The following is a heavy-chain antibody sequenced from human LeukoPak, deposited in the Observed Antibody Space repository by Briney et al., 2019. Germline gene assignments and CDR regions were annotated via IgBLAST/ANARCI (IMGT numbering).Heavy chain of an antibody. J-gene: IGHJ1*01. CDR1: GFTFSSYA. D-gene: IGHD6-13*01. CDR3: AKDIPAYSSSWPEYFQH. CDR2: ISGSGGST. Sequence: GGSLRLSCAASGFTFSSYAMSWVRQAPGKGLEWVSAISGSGGSTYYADSVKGRFTISRDNSKNTLYLQMNSLRAEDTAVYYCAKDIPAYSSSWPEYFQHWGQGTLVTVSS. V-gene: IGHV3-23*01.